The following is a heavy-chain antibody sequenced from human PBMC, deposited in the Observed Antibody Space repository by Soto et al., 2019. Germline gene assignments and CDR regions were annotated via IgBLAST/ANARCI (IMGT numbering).Heavy chain of an antibody. CDR3: ARRRYCSGGSCYSGPPFDY. Sequence: QVQLVQSGAEVKKPGSSVKVSCKASGGTFSSYTISWVRQAPGQGLEWMGRIIPILGIANYAQKFQGRVTITADKSTSTAYMELSSLRSEDTAVYYCARRRYCSGGSCYSGPPFDYWGQGTLVTVSS. D-gene: IGHD2-15*01. CDR1: GGTFSSYT. V-gene: IGHV1-69*02. J-gene: IGHJ4*02. CDR2: IIPILGIA.